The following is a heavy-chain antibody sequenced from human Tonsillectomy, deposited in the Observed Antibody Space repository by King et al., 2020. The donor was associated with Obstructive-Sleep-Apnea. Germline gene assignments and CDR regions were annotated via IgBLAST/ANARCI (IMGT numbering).Heavy chain of an antibody. Sequence: TLKESGPTLVKPTQTLTLTCTFSGFSLSTSGVGVGWIRQPPGKALEWLALIYWNDDKRYSPSLKSRLTITKDTSKNQVVLTMTNMDPVDTATYYCAHIRSVTHYYYYGMDVWGQGTTVTVSS. CDR2: IYWNDDK. CDR1: GFSLSTSGVG. D-gene: IGHD5-18*01. V-gene: IGHV2-5*01. CDR3: AHIRSVTHYYYYGMDV. J-gene: IGHJ6*02.